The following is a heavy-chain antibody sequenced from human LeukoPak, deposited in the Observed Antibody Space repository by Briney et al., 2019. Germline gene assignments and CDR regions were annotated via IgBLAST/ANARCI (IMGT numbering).Heavy chain of an antibody. D-gene: IGHD3-16*02. CDR3: ASSSDYVWGSYRPNY. Sequence: SETLSLTCTVSGGSISSYYWSWIRQPSGKGLEWIGYIYYSGSTNYNPSLKSRVTISVDTSKNQFSLKLSSVTAADTAVYYCASSSDYVWGSYRPNYWGQGTLVTVSS. V-gene: IGHV4-59*01. CDR1: GGSISSYY. J-gene: IGHJ4*02. CDR2: IYYSGST.